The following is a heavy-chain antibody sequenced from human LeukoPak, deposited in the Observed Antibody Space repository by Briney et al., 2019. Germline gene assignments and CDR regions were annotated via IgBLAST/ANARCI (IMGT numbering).Heavy chain of an antibody. D-gene: IGHD1-26*01. V-gene: IGHV3-66*01. J-gene: IGHJ3*02. Sequence: GGSLRLSCAASGFTFSYYAMSWVRQAPGKGLEWVSVIYSGGSTYYADSVKGRFTISRDNSKNTLYLQMNSLRAEDTAVYYCASDIVGATSAFDIWGQGTMVTVSS. CDR2: IYSGGST. CDR3: ASDIVGATSAFDI. CDR1: GFTFSYYA.